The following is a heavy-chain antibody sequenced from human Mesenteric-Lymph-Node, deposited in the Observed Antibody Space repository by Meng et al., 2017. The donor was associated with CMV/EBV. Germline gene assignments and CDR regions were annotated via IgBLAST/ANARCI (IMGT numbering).Heavy chain of an antibody. J-gene: IGHJ6*02. CDR1: GFTFSDYY. CDR2: ISSSGSTI. V-gene: IGHV3-11*04. D-gene: IGHD3-22*01. Sequence: GESLKISCAASGFTFSDYYMSWIRQAPGKGLEWVSYISSSGSTIYYADSVKGRFTISRDNAKNSLYLQMNSLRAEDTAVYYCARDYYDSSGYYHGRGMDVWGQGTTVTVSS. CDR3: ARDYYDSSGYYHGRGMDV.